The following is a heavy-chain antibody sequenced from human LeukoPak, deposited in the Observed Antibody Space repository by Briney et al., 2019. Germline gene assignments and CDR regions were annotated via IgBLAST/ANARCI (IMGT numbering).Heavy chain of an antibody. D-gene: IGHD4-17*01. CDR2: ISYDGSNK. Sequence: GGSLRLSCVGSGFTFQDHGMSWVRQAPGKGLEGVAVISYDGSNKYYADSVKGRFTISRDNSKNTLYLQMNSLRAEDTAMYYCAKEIMHGELFDYWGQGTLVTVSS. CDR1: GFTFQDHG. CDR3: AKEIMHGELFDY. V-gene: IGHV3-30*18. J-gene: IGHJ4*01.